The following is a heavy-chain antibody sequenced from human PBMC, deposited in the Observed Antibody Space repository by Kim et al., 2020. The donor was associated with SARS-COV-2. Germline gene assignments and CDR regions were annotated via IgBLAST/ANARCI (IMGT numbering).Heavy chain of an antibody. Sequence: GGSLRLSCAASGFTFSSYGMHWVRQAPGKGLEWVAVIWYDGSNKYYADSVKGRFTISRDNSKNTLYLQMNSLRAEDTAVYYCARDFSPYSRWRWFDSWGQGTLVTVSS. J-gene: IGHJ5*01. CDR3: ARDFSPYSRWRWFDS. CDR1: GFTFSSYG. V-gene: IGHV3-33*08. CDR2: IWYDGSNK. D-gene: IGHD6-13*01.